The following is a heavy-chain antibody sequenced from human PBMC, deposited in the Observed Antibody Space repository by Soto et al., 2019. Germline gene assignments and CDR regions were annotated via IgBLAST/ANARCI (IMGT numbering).Heavy chain of an antibody. CDR1: GASISGFY. J-gene: IGHJ4*02. Sequence: SETLSLTCTVSGASISGFYWSWIRKSAGKGLEWIGRIYATGTTDYNPSLKSRVMMSVATSKKQFPLKLSSGPAADTAVYYCARDTGGGNPFDYGGQGPLATVYS. V-gene: IGHV4-4*07. D-gene: IGHD3-16*01. CDR2: IYATGTT. CDR3: ARDTGGGNPFDY.